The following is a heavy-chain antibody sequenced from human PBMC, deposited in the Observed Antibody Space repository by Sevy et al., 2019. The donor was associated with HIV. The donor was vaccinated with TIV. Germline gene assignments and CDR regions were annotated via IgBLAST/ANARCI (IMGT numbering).Heavy chain of an antibody. D-gene: IGHD5-12*01. J-gene: IGHJ5*02. V-gene: IGHV6-1*01. CDR3: AGVSRWLHGNWFDP. CDR2: TYYRSKWYN. Sequence: SQTLSLTCAISGDSVSSNSAAWNWIRQSPSRGLEWLGRTYYRSKWYNDYAVSVKSRITINPETTKNQFSLQLNSVTPEDTAVYYCAGVSRWLHGNWFDPWGQGTLVTVSS. CDR1: GDSVSSNSAA.